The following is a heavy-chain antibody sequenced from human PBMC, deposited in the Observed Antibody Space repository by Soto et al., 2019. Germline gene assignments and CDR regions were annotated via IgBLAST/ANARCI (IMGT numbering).Heavy chain of an antibody. J-gene: IGHJ6*02. V-gene: IGHV1-69*13. CDR3: ARMGGDPHFYGPNYYYCMVV. D-gene: IGHD4-17*01. CDR1: GGTFSSYA. CDR2: IIPIFGTA. Sequence: VASVKVSCKASGGTFSSYAISWVRQAPGQGLKWMGGIIPIFGTANYAQKFQGRVTITADESTSTAYMELSSPRSEDTAVYYCARMGGDPHFYGPNYYYCMVVWCQGTTLTV.